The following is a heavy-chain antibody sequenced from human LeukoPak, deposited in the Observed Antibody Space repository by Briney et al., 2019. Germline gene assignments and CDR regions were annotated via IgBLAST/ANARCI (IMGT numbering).Heavy chain of an antibody. D-gene: IGHD4-17*01. CDR1: GFTYSSHA. V-gene: IGHV3-23*01. CDR2: ISGSDCSA. Sequence: GGSVRLSRGSSGFTYSSHAMRWVRQAPGKGLEGVSTISGSDCSAYSADSVKGRFTISRDISKNTVYLQMNSLSAEDTDVYYCAIDIYGDYPIDCWGQGTLVTVSS. J-gene: IGHJ4*02. CDR3: AIDIYGDYPIDC.